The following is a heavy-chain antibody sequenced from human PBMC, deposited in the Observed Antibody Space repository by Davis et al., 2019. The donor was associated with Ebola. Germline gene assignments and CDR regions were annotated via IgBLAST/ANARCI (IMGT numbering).Heavy chain of an antibody. CDR1: GGTFTTYA. CDR3: AREGPYGGPQETAFDI. D-gene: IGHD4/OR15-4a*01. J-gene: IGHJ3*02. Sequence: ASVKVSCKASGGTFTTYAITWVRQAPGQGLEWMGWINPNNGGTNSVQKFQGKVTMTRDTSINTAYLEVNSLRSDDTAVYYCAREGPYGGPQETAFDIWGQGTMVTVSS. V-gene: IGHV1-2*02. CDR2: INPNNGGT.